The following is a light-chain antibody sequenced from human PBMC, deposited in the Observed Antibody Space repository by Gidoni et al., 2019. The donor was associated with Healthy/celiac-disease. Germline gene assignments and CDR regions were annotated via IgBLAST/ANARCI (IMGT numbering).Light chain of an antibody. Sequence: QAGLTQPPSVSQGLRQTATLTCTGNSNNVGNQGAAWLQQHQGHPHKLLSYRNNNRPSGISERFAASRSGNTASLTMTGLQPEDEADYYCSAWDSSLSARVFGGGTKLTVL. J-gene: IGLJ3*02. CDR2: RNN. CDR1: SNNVGNQG. V-gene: IGLV10-54*04. CDR3: SAWDSSLSARV.